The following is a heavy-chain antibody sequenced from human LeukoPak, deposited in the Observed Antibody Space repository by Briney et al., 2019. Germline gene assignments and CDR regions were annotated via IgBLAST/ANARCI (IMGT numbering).Heavy chain of an antibody. Sequence: GGSLRLSCAASGFTFSSYAMSWVRQAPGKGLEWVSGIDSVGSTYYADSVKGRFTISRDNSKNTLYLKMNSLRAEDTAVYYCAKVNHYAISGPWSYFWHWGQGTLVTVSS. CDR1: GFTFSSYA. J-gene: IGHJ1*01. CDR3: AKVNHYAISGPWSYFWH. V-gene: IGHV3-23*01. D-gene: IGHD2-8*01. CDR2: IDSVGST.